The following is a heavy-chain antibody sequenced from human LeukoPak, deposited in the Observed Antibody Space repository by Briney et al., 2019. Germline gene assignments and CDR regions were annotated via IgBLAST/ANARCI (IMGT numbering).Heavy chain of an antibody. V-gene: IGHV3-23*01. J-gene: IGHJ4*02. CDR1: GFTFSSYA. CDR3: AKDRPSFYCGGDCREYYFDY. Sequence: GRSLRLSCAASGFTFSSYAMSWVRQAPRKGLEWVSAISGSGGSTYYADSVKGRFTISRDNSKNTLYLQMNSLRAEDTAVYYCAKDRPSFYCGGDCREYYFDYWGQGTLVTVSS. CDR2: ISGSGGST. D-gene: IGHD2-21*02.